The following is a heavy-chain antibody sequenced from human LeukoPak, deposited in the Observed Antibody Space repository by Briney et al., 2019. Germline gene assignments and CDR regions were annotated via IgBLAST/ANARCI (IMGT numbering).Heavy chain of an antibody. J-gene: IGHJ4*02. V-gene: IGHV3-7*01. CDR2: IKQDGSEK. D-gene: IGHD3-22*01. CDR3: AKKRSTMIVVVTALDY. Sequence: GGSLRLSCAASGFIFSSYWMTWVRQAPGKGLEWVANIKQDGSEKYYVDSMRGRFTISRDNAKNSLYLQMNILRAEDTAVYYCAKKRSTMIVVVTALDYWGQGTLVTVSS. CDR1: GFIFSSYW.